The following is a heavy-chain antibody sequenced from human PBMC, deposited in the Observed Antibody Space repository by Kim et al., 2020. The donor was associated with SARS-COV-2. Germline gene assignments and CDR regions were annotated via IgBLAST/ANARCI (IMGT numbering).Heavy chain of an antibody. V-gene: IGHV4-34*01. J-gene: IGHJ4*02. CDR3: ARGKLERRGAVVDY. Sequence: SETLSLTCAVYGGSFSGYYWSWIRQPPGKGLEWIGEINHSGSTNYNPTLKSRVTISVDTSKNQFSLKLSSVTAADTAVYYCARGKLERRGAVVDYWGQGTLVTVSS. D-gene: IGHD1-1*01. CDR2: INHSGST. CDR1: GGSFSGYY.